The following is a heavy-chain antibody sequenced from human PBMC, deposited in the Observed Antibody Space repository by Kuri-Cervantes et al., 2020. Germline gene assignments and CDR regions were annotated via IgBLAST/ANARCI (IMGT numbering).Heavy chain of an antibody. CDR1: GYTFTSYD. V-gene: IGHV1-8*01. CDR2: MNPNSGNT. D-gene: IGHD3-10*01. CDR3: ARRGELRADWFDP. Sequence: ASVKVSCKASGYTFTSYDINWVRQATGQGLEWMGWMNPNSGNTGYAQKFQGRVTMTRNTSVSTAYMELSSLRSEDTAVYYCARRGELRADWFDPWGQGTLVTVSS. J-gene: IGHJ5*02.